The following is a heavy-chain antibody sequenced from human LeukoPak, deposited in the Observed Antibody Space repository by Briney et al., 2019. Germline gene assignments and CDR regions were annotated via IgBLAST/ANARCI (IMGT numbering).Heavy chain of an antibody. J-gene: IGHJ4*02. Sequence: PGGSQRLSCAASGFTFSNYSMNWVRQAPGKGLEWVSSITSSGSYIYYADSVKGRFTISRDNARNSLYLQMNSLRAEDTAIYYCARAEALKFRDFDYWGQGTLVTVSS. CDR1: GFTFSNYS. CDR2: ITSSGSYI. CDR3: ARAEALKFRDFDY. V-gene: IGHV3-21*01.